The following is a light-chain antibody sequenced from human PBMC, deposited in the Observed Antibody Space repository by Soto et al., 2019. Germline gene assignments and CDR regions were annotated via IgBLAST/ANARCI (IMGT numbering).Light chain of an antibody. CDR1: QSVSSS. V-gene: IGKV3-15*01. CDR2: DTS. CDR3: QQYVHWPPGA. Sequence: EIVVTQSPATLPVSPGERVTLSCRASQSVSSSLAWYQQRPGQAPRLLIYDTSTRAAGIAARFSGSGSGTEFTLTISSLQSEDSAVYYCQQYVHWPPGAFGQGTKVDIK. J-gene: IGKJ1*01.